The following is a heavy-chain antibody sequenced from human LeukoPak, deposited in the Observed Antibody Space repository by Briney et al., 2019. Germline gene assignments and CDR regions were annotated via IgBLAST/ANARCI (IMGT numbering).Heavy chain of an antibody. CDR3: AREYTLYRSGWFLDY. CDR1: GYSISSGYY. D-gene: IGHD6-19*01. CDR2: IYHSGST. J-gene: IGHJ4*02. Sequence: SETLSLTCTVSGYSISSGYYWGWIRQPPGKGLEWIGSIYHSGSTYYNPSLKSRASISIDTSKIQFSLKLSSVTAADTAMYYCAREYTLYRSGWFLDYWGQGTVVTVSS. V-gene: IGHV4-38-2*02.